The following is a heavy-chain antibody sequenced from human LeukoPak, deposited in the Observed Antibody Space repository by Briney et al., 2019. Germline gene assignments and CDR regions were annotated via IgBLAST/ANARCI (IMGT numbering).Heavy chain of an antibody. CDR1: GGSISSGGYS. J-gene: IGHJ6*02. CDR3: ARFRAFYGSGTYYYYGMDV. D-gene: IGHD3-10*01. CDR2: IYYSGST. Sequence: SETLSLTCAVYGGSISSGGYSWSWIRQHPGKGLEWIGYIYYSGSTYYNPSLKSRVTISVDTSKNQFSLKLSSVTAADTALYYCARFRAFYGSGTYYYYGMDVWGQGTTVTVSS. V-gene: IGHV4-31*11.